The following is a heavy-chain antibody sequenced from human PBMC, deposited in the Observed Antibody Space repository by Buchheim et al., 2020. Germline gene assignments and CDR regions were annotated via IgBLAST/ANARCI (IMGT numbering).Heavy chain of an antibody. V-gene: IGHV3-33*01. CDR1: GFTFSSYG. CDR2: IWYDGSNK. J-gene: IGHJ4*02. Sequence: QVQLVESGGGVVQPGRSLRLSCAASGFTFSSYGMHWVRQAPGKGLEWVAVIWYDGSNKYYADSVKGRFTISRDNSKNTLYWERSSLRAEDTAVYYCARGGAKQLWGDYWGQGTL. D-gene: IGHD5-18*01. CDR3: ARGGAKQLWGDY.